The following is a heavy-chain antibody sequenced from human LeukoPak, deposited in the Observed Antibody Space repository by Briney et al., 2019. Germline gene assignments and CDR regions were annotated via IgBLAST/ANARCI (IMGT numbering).Heavy chain of an antibody. CDR1: GGSFSGYY. D-gene: IGHD2-2*01. V-gene: IGHV4-34*01. CDR2: INHSGST. Sequence: PSETLSLTCAVYGGSFSGYYWSWIRQPPGKGLEWIGEINHSGSTNYNPSPKSRVTISVDTSKNQFSLKLSSVTAADTAVYYCARVIPYIVVVPAAMGWFDPWGQGTLVTVSS. CDR3: ARVIPYIVVVPAAMGWFDP. J-gene: IGHJ5*02.